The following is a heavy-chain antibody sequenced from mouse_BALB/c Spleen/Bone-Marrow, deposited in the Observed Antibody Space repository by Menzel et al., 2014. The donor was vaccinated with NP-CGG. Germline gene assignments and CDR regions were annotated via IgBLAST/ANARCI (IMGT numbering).Heavy chain of an antibody. CDR3: VRSRLRDWYFDV. CDR2: IFPGDSTT. CDR1: GNTFTSYD. V-gene: IGHV1S56*01. D-gene: IGHD1-2*01. Sequence: QVQLKESGVELVKPGASVKLSCKASGNTFTSYDINWVRQRPEQGLEWIGWIFPGDSTTKYNKKFKGKATLSTDKSSSTVHMQLSRLTSEDSAVYFCVRSRLRDWYFDVWGAGTTVTISS. J-gene: IGHJ1*01.